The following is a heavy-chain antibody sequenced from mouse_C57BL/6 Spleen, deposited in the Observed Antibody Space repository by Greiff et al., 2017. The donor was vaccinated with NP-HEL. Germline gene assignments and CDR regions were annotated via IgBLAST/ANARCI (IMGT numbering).Heavy chain of an antibody. D-gene: IGHD1-1*01. CDR3: STTVVARGYYAMDY. CDR1: GFTFSDYG. CDR2: ISSGSSSI. V-gene: IGHV5-17*01. Sequence: EVQGVESGGGLVKPGGSLKLSCAASGFTFSDYGMHWVRQAPEKGLEWVGYISSGSSSIYYADTVKGRVTISRDNAKNTMFLQMTSLRSEDTAMYYCSTTVVARGYYAMDYWGQGASVTVSS. J-gene: IGHJ4*01.